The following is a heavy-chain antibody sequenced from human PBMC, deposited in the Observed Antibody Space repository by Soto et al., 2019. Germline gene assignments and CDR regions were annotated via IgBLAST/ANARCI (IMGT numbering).Heavy chain of an antibody. CDR1: GFTFSSYE. J-gene: IGHJ6*02. CDR2: ISSSGSTI. V-gene: IGHV3-48*03. CDR3: ARGGVAPDRLYYGMDV. Sequence: GSLRLSCAASGFTFSSYEMNWVRQAPGKGLEWVSYISSSGSTIYYADSVKGRFTMSRDNAKNSLYLQMKSLRAEDTAVYYCARGGVAPDRLYYGMDVWGQGTTVTVSS. D-gene: IGHD2-15*01.